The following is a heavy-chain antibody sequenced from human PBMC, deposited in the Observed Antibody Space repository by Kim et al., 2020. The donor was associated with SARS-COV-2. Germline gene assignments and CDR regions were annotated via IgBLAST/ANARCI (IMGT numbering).Heavy chain of an antibody. D-gene: IGHD5-18*01. J-gene: IGHJ4*02. CDR3: ARHLYGYSYAFPFDY. CDR2: IYYSGST. Sequence: SETLSLTCTVSGGSISSSSYYWGWIRQPPGKGLEWIGSIYYSGSTYYNPSLKSRVTISVDTSKNQFSLKLSSVTAADTAVYYCARHLYGYSYAFPFDYWGQGTLVTVSS. V-gene: IGHV4-39*01. CDR1: GGSISSSSYY.